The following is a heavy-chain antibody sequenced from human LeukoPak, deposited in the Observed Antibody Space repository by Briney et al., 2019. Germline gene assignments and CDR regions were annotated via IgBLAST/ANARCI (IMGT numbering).Heavy chain of an antibody. CDR1: GYSISSGHY. CDR3: ARVEYSRQVDY. V-gene: IGHV4-38-2*02. CDR2: IYHSGTA. Sequence: SETLSLTCTVSGYSISSGHYWGWIRQPPGKGLEWFGSIYHSGTAYYNPSLKSRVTISVDTSRNQFSLKMSSVTAADTAVYYCARVEYSRQVDYWGQGTLVTVSS. D-gene: IGHD6-6*01. J-gene: IGHJ4*02.